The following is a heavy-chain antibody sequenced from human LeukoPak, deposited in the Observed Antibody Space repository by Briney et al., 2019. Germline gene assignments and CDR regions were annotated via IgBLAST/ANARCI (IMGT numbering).Heavy chain of an antibody. D-gene: IGHD3-16*02. Sequence: GGSPRLSCAASGFTFDDYAMHWVRQAPGKGLEWVSLISGDGGRTHYADSVKGRFTISRDNSKNSLYLQMNSLRTEDTAFYYCAKAYYDYVWGSYRYFCAFDIWGQGTMVTVSS. CDR2: ISGDGGRT. J-gene: IGHJ3*02. CDR3: AKAYYDYVWGSYRYFCAFDI. CDR1: GFTFDDYA. V-gene: IGHV3-43*02.